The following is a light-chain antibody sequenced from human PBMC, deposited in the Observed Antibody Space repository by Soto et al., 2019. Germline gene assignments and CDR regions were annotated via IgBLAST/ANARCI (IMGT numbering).Light chain of an antibody. J-gene: IGLJ3*02. Sequence: QSVLTQPPSASGSPGQSVTISCTGTSSDVGAYNYVSWYQQHPGKAPKLIIYEVTRRPSGVPDRFSGSKSGNTASLTVSGLQAEDEADYYCNSYAGAGSNKGVFGGGTKLTVL. V-gene: IGLV2-8*01. CDR2: EVT. CDR3: NSYAGAGSNKGV. CDR1: SSDVGAYNY.